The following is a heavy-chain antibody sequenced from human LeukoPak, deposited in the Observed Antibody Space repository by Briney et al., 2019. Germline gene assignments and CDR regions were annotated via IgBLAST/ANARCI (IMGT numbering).Heavy chain of an antibody. CDR3: ARRAGLFRKRAYFDY. CDR1: GGSISSSSYY. Sequence: PSETLSLTCTVSGGSISSSSYYWDCIRQPPGKGLEWIGTIYYSGSTDYNPSLKSRVTISVDTSKNQFSLMLSSVTAADTAVYYCARRAGLFRKRAYFDYWGQGTLVTVSS. D-gene: IGHD1-14*01. CDR2: IYYSGST. J-gene: IGHJ4*02. V-gene: IGHV4-39*01.